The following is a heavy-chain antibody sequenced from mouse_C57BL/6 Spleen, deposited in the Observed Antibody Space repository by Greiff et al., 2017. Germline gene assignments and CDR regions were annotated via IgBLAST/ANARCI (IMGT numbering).Heavy chain of an antibody. V-gene: IGHV1-64*01. D-gene: IGHD2-3*01. CDR3: AREDLDGYFLFDY. J-gene: IGHJ2*01. CDR1: GYTFTSYW. CDR2: IHPNSGST. Sequence: QVQLQQPGAELVKPGASVKLSCKASGYTFTSYWMHWVKQRPGQGLEWIGMIHPNSGSTNYNEKFKSKATLTVDKSSSTAYMQLSSLTSEDSAVYYCAREDLDGYFLFDYWGQGTTLTVSS.